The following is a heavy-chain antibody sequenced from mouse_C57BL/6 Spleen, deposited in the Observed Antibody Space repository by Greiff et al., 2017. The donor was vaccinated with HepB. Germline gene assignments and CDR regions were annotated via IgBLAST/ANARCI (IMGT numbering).Heavy chain of an antibody. V-gene: IGHV5-16*01. D-gene: IGHD4-1*01. Sequence: EVKVVESEGGLVQPGSSMKLSCTASGFTFSDYYMAWVRQVPEKGLEWVANINYDGSSTYYLDSLKSRFIISRDNAKNILYLQMSSLKSEDTATYYCARVSPTGTGAMDDWGQGTTVTVSS. J-gene: IGHJ4*01. CDR2: INYDGSST. CDR3: ARVSPTGTGAMDD. CDR1: GFTFSDYY.